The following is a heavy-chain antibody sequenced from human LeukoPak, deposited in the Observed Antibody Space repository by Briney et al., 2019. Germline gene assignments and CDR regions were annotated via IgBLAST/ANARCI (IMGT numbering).Heavy chain of an antibody. J-gene: IGHJ4*02. Sequence: WIRRPPGTGLEWVSGISWNSGSIGYADSVKGRFTISRDNAKNSLYLQMNSLRAEDTALYYCAKDTAPIAAAAIDYWGQGTLVTVSS. CDR2: ISWNSGSI. CDR3: AKDTAPIAAAAIDY. D-gene: IGHD6-13*01. V-gene: IGHV3-9*01.